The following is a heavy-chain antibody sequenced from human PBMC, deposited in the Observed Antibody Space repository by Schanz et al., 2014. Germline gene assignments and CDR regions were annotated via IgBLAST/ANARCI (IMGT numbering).Heavy chain of an antibody. J-gene: IGHJ4*02. CDR3: ARELRLEYYFDY. CDR2: ISPNSGDT. Sequence: QVQLVQSGAEVKKPGASMKVSCKASGRTFIVYHVLHWVRQAPGQGLEWMGRISPNSGDTHSAQKFQGRVTMTRDTSISTAYMELSSLRSDDTAVYYCARELRLEYYFDYWGQGTQVTVSS. D-gene: IGHD4-17*01. CDR1: GRTFIVYH. V-gene: IGHV1-2*06.